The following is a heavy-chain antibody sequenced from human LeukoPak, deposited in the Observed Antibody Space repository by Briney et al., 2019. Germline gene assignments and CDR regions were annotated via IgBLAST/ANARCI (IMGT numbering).Heavy chain of an antibody. V-gene: IGHV1-69*04. CDR3: ANHYGSGSYDHYYGMDV. J-gene: IGHJ6*02. D-gene: IGHD3-10*01. CDR2: IIPILGIA. Sequence: GASVKVSCKASGGTFSSYAISWVRQAPGQGLEWMGRIIPILGIANYAQKFQGRVTITADKSTSTAYMELSSLRSEDTAVYYCANHYGSGSYDHYYGMDVWGQGTTVTVSS. CDR1: GGTFSSYA.